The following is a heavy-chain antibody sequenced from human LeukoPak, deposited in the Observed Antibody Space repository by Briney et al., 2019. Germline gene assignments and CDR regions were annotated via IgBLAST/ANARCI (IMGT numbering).Heavy chain of an antibody. D-gene: IGHD2-2*01. Sequence: SQTLSLTCAISGDSVSSNSAAWNWIRQSPSRGLEWLGRAYYRSKWYNDYAVSVKSRITINPDISKNQFSLQLNSVTPEDTAVYYCARDYGPYCSSTSCPLGDAFDIWGQGTMVTVSS. CDR1: GDSVSSNSAA. J-gene: IGHJ3*02. CDR3: ARDYGPYCSSTSCPLGDAFDI. V-gene: IGHV6-1*01. CDR2: AYYRSKWYN.